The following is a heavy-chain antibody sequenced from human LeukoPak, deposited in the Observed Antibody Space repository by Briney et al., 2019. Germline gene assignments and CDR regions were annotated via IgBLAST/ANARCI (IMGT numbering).Heavy chain of an antibody. V-gene: IGHV4-34*01. CDR1: GGSFSGYY. CDR2: INHSGST. CDR3: ARGRGPYCSGGSCYSAFRYWFDP. J-gene: IGHJ5*02. D-gene: IGHD2-15*01. Sequence: SSETLSLTCAVYGGSFSGYYWSWIRQPPGKGLEWIGEINHSGSTNYNPSLKSRVTISVDTSKNQFSLKLSSVTAADTAVYYCARGRGPYCSGGSCYSAFRYWFDPWGQGTLVTVSS.